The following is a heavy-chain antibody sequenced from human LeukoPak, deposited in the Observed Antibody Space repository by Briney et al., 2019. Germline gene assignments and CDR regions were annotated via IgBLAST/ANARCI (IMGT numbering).Heavy chain of an antibody. D-gene: IGHD6-13*01. J-gene: IGHJ4*02. V-gene: IGHV3-13*01. CDR1: GFTFRSND. Sequence: GGSLRLSCAASGFTFRSNDMHWVRQATGKRLEWVSAIGTGGDTHYSDSVKGRFTISKEDARSSLYLQMNSLRAEDTAVYYCARGRRGAASGIDPLFGLWGQGTLVTVSS. CDR3: ARGRRGAASGIDPLFGL. CDR2: IGTGGDT.